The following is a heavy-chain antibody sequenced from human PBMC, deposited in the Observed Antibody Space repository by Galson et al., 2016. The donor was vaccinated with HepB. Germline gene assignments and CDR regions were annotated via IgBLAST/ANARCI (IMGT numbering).Heavy chain of an antibody. CDR2: IFRSGGT. J-gene: IGHJ4*02. D-gene: IGHD3-10*01. CDR1: GGSISSDTW. V-gene: IGHV4-4*01. Sequence: ETLSLTCAVSGGSISSDTWWTWVRQPPGKGLEWIGEIFRSGGTNYNPSLKSRVPISVDKSKNQFSLRLSSVTAADTALYFCTKRGVFYSGSGELARTVSPPFDSWGQGTLVTVSS. CDR3: TKRGVFYSGSGELARTVSPPFDS.